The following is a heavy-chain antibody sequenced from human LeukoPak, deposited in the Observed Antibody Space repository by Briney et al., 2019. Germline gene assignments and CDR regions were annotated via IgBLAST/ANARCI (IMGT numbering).Heavy chain of an antibody. CDR2: ISYDGSNK. Sequence: GGSLRLSCAASGLTFSSYGMHWVRQAPGKGLEWVAVISYDGSNKYYADSVKGRFTISRDNSKNTLYLQMNSLRAEDTAVYYCAKGSELQIDYWGQGTLVTVSS. J-gene: IGHJ4*02. V-gene: IGHV3-30*18. D-gene: IGHD1-26*01. CDR1: GLTFSSYG. CDR3: AKGSELQIDY.